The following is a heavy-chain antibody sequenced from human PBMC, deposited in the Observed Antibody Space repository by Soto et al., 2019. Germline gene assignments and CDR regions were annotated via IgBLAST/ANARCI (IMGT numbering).Heavy chain of an antibody. CDR1: GYTFTGYH. J-gene: IGHJ6*02. CDR2: INPNTGGT. V-gene: IGHV1-2*02. CDR3: ARELSLSAYVKWYYGMDV. D-gene: IGHD1-26*01. Sequence: ASVKVSCKASGYTFTGYHIYWVRQAPGEGLEWMAWINPNTGGTNYAQRFQGRVTLTRDTSISTAYMELSGLRSDDTAVYYCARELSLSAYVKWYYGMDVWGQGTTVTVSS.